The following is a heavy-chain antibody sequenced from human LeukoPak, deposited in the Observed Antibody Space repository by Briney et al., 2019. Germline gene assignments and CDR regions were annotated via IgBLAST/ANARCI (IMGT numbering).Heavy chain of an antibody. CDR3: ARQYMDTAMAFDR. CDR1: GYSFTSYW. Sequence: GASLKISCKGSGYSFTSYWIGWVRQMPGKGLEWMGIIYPGDPDTRYSPSFQGQVTISADKSISTAYLQWSSLKASDTAMYYCARQYMDTAMAFDRWGQGTLVTVSS. CDR2: IYPGDPDT. J-gene: IGHJ5*02. D-gene: IGHD5-18*01. V-gene: IGHV5-51*01.